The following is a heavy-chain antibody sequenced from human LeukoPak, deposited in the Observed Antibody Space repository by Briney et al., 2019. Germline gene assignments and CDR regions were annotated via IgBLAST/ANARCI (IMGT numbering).Heavy chain of an antibody. V-gene: IGHV3-20*04. J-gene: IGHJ4*02. CDR2: INRNGGST. Sequence: GSVRLSCAASGFTFDDYGMSWVRQAPGKGLEWVSGINRNGGSTGYADSVKGRFTISRDNAKNSLYLQMNSLRAEDTALYYCARTVVSGDGYKVEFFDYWGQATVVTVSS. CDR1: GFTFDDYG. CDR3: ARTVVSGDGYKVEFFDY. D-gene: IGHD5-24*01.